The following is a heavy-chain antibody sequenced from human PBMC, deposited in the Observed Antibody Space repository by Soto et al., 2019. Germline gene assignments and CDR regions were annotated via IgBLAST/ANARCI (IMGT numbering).Heavy chain of an antibody. CDR2: IKSTAYGGTT. V-gene: IGHV3-15*01. Sequence: GGSLRLSCAASGFRFSDYSMSWVRQVPGGGLEWVGRIKSTAYGGTTDYAAPLKDRFTISRDDSKSTLYLQMTSLRTEDTARYYCTTDDTSGYYFQYWGQGTLVTVSS. CDR1: GFRFSDYS. CDR3: TTDDTSGYYFQY. J-gene: IGHJ4*02. D-gene: IGHD3-22*01.